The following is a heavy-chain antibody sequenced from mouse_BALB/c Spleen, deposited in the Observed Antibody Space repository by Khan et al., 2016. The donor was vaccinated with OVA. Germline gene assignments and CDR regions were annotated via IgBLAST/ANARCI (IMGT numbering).Heavy chain of an antibody. CDR2: ISSSGST. D-gene: IGHD2-3*01. CDR1: GYSITSDYA. CDR3: ARDGSRYNYAMDY. V-gene: IGHV3-2*02. Sequence: EVKLLESGPGLVKPSQSLSLTCTVTGYSITSDYAWNWIRQFPGNKLEWMGYISSSGSTNYNPALKSRISITRDTSKNQFFLQFNSVTTEDTATYYCARDGSRYNYAMDYWGQGTSVTVSS. J-gene: IGHJ4*01.